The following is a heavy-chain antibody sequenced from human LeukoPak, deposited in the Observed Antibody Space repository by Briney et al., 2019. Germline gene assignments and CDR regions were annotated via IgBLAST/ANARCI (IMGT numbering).Heavy chain of an antibody. Sequence: PGGSLRLSCAASVFTFSSYWMHWVRQVPGKGLVWVSRINTDGRSTSYVDTVKGRFTMSRDNAKNTLYLQMNSLRAEDTAVYYCVRDVWGDRDSYFDYWGQGTLVTVSS. CDR2: INTDGRST. D-gene: IGHD2-21*01. V-gene: IGHV3-74*01. CDR1: VFTFSSYW. CDR3: VRDVWGDRDSYFDY. J-gene: IGHJ4*02.